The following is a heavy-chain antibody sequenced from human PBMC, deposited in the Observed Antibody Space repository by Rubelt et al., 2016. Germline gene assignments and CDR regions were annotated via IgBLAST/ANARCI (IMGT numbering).Heavy chain of an antibody. J-gene: IGHJ6*02. CDR1: GFTFSNYW. D-gene: IGHD2-2*01. CDR3: ARDLGYCSSTSCYYYYYSGMDV. CDR2: INSDGSST. Sequence: RLSCAASGFTFSNYWMHWVRQAPGKGLVWVSRINSDGSSTSYADSVKGRFTISRDNAKNTLYLQMNSLRAEDTAVYYCARDLGYCSSTSCYYYYYSGMDVWGQGTTVTVSS. V-gene: IGHV3-74*01.